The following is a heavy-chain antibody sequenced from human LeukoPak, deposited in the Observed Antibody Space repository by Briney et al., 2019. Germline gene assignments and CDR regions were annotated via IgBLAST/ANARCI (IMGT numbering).Heavy chain of an antibody. CDR3: ARDPSRYSTRPIDY. V-gene: IGHV3-21*01. D-gene: IGHD5-18*01. CDR1: GFDFQSYH. J-gene: IGHJ4*02. Sequence: GGSLRLSCTASGFDFQSYHMNWVRQAPGKGPEWVSSISSTSTSMYYADSVKGRFTISRDNAKNSLYFQMNSLRAEDTALYFCARDPSRYSTRPIDYWGQGILVTVSS. CDR2: ISSTSTSM.